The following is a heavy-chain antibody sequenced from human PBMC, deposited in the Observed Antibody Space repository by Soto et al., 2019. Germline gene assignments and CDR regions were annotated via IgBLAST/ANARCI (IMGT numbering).Heavy chain of an antibody. CDR3: ARGRDYGTYYFDY. J-gene: IGHJ4*02. Sequence: PSQTLSLTCAISGDSVSSNSVAWNWIRQSPSRGLEWLGRTYYRSKLYNDYAVSVKSRITINSDTSKNQFSLQLNSVTPEDTALYYCARGRDYGTYYFDYWGPGTLVTVSS. V-gene: IGHV6-1*01. CDR2: TYYRSKLYN. CDR1: GDSVSSNSVA. D-gene: IGHD3-16*01.